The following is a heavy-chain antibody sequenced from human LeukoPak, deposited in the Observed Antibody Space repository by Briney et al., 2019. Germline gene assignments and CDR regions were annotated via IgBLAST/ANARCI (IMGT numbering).Heavy chain of an antibody. CDR3: ARHPLMITLLFDY. CDR1: GGSISSSSYY. J-gene: IGHJ4*02. CDR2: IYYSGST. V-gene: IGHV4-39*01. Sequence: PSETLCLTCTVSGGSISSSSYYWGWIRQPPGKGLEWIGSIYYSGSTYYNPSLKSRVTISVDTSKNQFSLKLSSVTAADTAVYYCARHPLMITLLFDYWGQGTLVTVSS. D-gene: IGHD3-16*01.